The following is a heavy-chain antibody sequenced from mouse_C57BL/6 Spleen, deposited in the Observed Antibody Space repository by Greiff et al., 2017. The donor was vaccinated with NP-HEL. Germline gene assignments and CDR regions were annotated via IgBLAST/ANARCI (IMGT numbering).Heavy chain of an antibody. CDR2: INYDGSST. Sequence: EVMLVESEGGLVQPGSSMKLSCTASGFTFSDYYMAWVRQVPEKGLEWVANINYDGSSTYYLDSLKSRFIISRDNAKNILYLQMSSLKSEDTATYYCARDGYSYWYFDVWGTGTTVTVSS. J-gene: IGHJ1*03. D-gene: IGHD2-3*01. CDR1: GFTFSDYY. CDR3: ARDGYSYWYFDV. V-gene: IGHV5-16*01.